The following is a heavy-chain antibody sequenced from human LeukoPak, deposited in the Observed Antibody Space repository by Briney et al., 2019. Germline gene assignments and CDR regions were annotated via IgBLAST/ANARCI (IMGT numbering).Heavy chain of an antibody. CDR3: ARVLRSSTRVYGMDV. V-gene: IGHV3-30-3*01. CDR2: ISYDGSNK. D-gene: IGHD2-2*01. Sequence: PGRSLRLSCAAYGFTFSSYGMHWVRQAPGKGLEWVAVISYDGSNKYYADSVKGRFTISRDNSKNTLYLQMNSLRAEDTAVYYCARVLRSSTRVYGMDVWGQGTTVTVSS. J-gene: IGHJ6*02. CDR1: GFTFSSYG.